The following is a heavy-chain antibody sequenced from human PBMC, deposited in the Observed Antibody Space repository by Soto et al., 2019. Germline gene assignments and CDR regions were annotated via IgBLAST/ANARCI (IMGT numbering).Heavy chain of an antibody. V-gene: IGHV3-30*18. CDR1: GFTFSSYG. CDR3: AKDSPTHDYGDYAGGY. Sequence: QVQLVESGGGVVQPGRSLRLSCAASGFTFSSYGMHWVRQAPGKGLEWVAVISYDGSNKYYADSVKGRFTISRDNSKNTLYLQMNSLRAEDTAVYYCAKDSPTHDYGDYAGGYWGQGTLVTVSS. J-gene: IGHJ4*02. CDR2: ISYDGSNK. D-gene: IGHD4-17*01.